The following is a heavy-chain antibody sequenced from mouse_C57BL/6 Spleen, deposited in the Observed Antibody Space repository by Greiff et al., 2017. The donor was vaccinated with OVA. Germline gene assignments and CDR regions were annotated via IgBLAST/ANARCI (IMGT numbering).Heavy chain of an antibody. CDR1: GYTFTSYW. CDR3: ARQVDYWFAY. CDR2: IYPGSGST. Sequence: VQLQESGAELVKPGASVKMSCKASGYTFTSYWITWVKQRPGQGLEWIGDIYPGSGSTNYNEKFKSKATLTVDTSSSTAYMQLSSLTSEDSAVYYCARQVDYWFAYWGQGTLVTVSA. D-gene: IGHD1-1*02. V-gene: IGHV1-55*01. J-gene: IGHJ3*01.